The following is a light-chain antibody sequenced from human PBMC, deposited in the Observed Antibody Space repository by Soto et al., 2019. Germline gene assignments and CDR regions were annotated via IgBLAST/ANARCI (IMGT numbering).Light chain of an antibody. CDR3: QRANTFPLT. Sequence: DIQMTQSPSIVSASVGDRVTITCRASQGISTWLNWYQQKPGKAPNILLYAALNFQSGVPSRFSGSGSGTDFTLTISSLQSEDFATYYYQRANTFPLTFGGGTKVDI. V-gene: IGKV1-12*01. J-gene: IGKJ4*01. CDR2: AAL. CDR1: QGISTW.